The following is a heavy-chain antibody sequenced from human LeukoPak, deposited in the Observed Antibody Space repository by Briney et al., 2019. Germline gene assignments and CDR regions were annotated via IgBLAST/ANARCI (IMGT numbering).Heavy chain of an antibody. CDR2: IHFSGST. CDR1: DASISGYY. Sequence: SETLSLTCTVSDASISGYYWSWIGQPPGKGLEWIGSIHFSGSTNYNPSLRSRVTISVDTSKNQLSLKLSSVTAADTAVYYCARDLGGIYFDYWGQGTLVTVSS. D-gene: IGHD1-26*01. J-gene: IGHJ4*02. CDR3: ARDLGGIYFDY. V-gene: IGHV4-59*01.